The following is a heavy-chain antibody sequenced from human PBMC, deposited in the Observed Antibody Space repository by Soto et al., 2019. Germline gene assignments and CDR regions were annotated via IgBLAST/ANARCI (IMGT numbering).Heavy chain of an antibody. Sequence: SETLSLTCAVYGGSFSGYYWSWIRQPPGKGLEWIGEINHSGSTNYNPSLKSRATISVDTSKNQFSLKLSSVTAADTAVYYCAREAGIHQNNWFDPWGQGTLVTVSS. D-gene: IGHD2-2*01. CDR1: GGSFSGYY. V-gene: IGHV4-34*01. CDR2: INHSGST. CDR3: AREAGIHQNNWFDP. J-gene: IGHJ5*02.